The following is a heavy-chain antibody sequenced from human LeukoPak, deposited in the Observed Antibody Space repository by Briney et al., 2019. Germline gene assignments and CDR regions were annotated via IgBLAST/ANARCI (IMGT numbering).Heavy chain of an antibody. D-gene: IGHD5-18*01. CDR3: ARENGLGGYSYGYGVYIDY. V-gene: IGHV1-18*01. Sequence: ASVKVSCKASGYTFTSYGISXXXXAXGXGLXXXXXXXXXXXNTNYAQKLQGRVXMTXDXSTSTAYMELRSLRSDDTAVYYCARENGLGGYSYGYGVYIDYWGQGTLVTVSS. CDR2: XXXXXXNT. CDR1: GYTFTSYG. J-gene: IGHJ4*02.